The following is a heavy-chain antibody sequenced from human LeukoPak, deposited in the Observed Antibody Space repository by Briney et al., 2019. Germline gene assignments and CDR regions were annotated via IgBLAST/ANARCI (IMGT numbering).Heavy chain of an antibody. V-gene: IGHV1-69*01. CDR2: IIPIFGTA. D-gene: IGHD1-26*01. CDR1: GGTFSSYA. Sequence: ASVKVSCKASGGTFSSYAISWVRQAPGQGLEWMGGIIPIFGTANYAQKFQGRVTITADESTSTAYMELSRLRSEDTVVYYWARVPILSGSFGDYYFDYWGQGTLVTVSS. CDR3: ARVPILSGSFGDYYFDY. J-gene: IGHJ4*02.